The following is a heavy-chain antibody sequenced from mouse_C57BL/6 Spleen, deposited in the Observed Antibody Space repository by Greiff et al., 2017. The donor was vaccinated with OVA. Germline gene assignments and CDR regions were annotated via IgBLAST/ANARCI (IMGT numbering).Heavy chain of an antibody. J-gene: IGHJ2*01. CDR1: GYTFTDYE. V-gene: IGHV1-15*01. D-gene: IGHD2-4*01. Sequence: QVQLQQSGAELVRPGASVTLSCKASGYTFTDYEMHWVKQTPVHGLEWIGAIDPETGGTAYNQKFKGKALLTADKSSSTSYMELRSLTSEDSAVYYCTIWRLRQGQDWGQGTTLTVSS. CDR2: IDPETGGT. CDR3: TIWRLRQGQD.